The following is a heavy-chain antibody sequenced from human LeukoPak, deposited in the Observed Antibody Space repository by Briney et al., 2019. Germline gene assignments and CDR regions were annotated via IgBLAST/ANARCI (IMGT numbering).Heavy chain of an antibody. J-gene: IGHJ6*02. CDR2: ISYDGSAK. V-gene: IGHV3-30*03. D-gene: IGHD1-14*01. CDR1: GLDFRTYV. CDR3: ATEEYYYGMAV. Sequence: GRSLRLSCAASGLDFRTYVMHWVRQAPGKGLEGVAVISYDGSAKYYADSVKGRFTISRDSPENTLYLQMTSLRAEDTPVYHCATEEYYYGMAVWGQGNTVTVSS.